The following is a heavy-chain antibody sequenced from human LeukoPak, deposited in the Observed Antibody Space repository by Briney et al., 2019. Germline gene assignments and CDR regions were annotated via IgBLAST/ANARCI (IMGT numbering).Heavy chain of an antibody. D-gene: IGHD4-17*01. J-gene: IGHJ4*02. CDR2: ISSISYI. Sequence: PGGSLRLSCAASGFTFSSYSMNWVRQAPGQGLEWVSSISSISYIYYADSVKGRFTISRDTAKNSLYLQMNSLRAEDTAVYYCARDQYGGYALDYWGQGTLVTVSS. CDR1: GFTFSSYS. CDR3: ARDQYGGYALDY. V-gene: IGHV3-21*01.